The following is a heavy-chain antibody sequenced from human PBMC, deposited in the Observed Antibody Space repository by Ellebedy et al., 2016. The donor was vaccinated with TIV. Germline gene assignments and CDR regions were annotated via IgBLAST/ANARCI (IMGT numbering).Heavy chain of an antibody. CDR2: IDNAGDT. Sequence: GGSLRLSXAASGFTFSRYDMHWVRHSTRKGLEWVASIDNAGDTYYPGSVKGRFTISRENAKNSLYLQMNSLRVEDTAVYYCTRFEIISGGGYGMDVWGQGTTVTVS. CDR3: TRFEIISGGGYGMDV. V-gene: IGHV3-13*01. J-gene: IGHJ6*02. D-gene: IGHD3-16*01. CDR1: GFTFSRYD.